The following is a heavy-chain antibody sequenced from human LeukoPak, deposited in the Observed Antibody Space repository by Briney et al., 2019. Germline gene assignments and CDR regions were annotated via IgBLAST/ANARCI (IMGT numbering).Heavy chain of an antibody. D-gene: IGHD6-19*01. CDR3: ARELGYTGWYTADY. V-gene: IGHV3-23*01. Sequence: GGSLRLSCAVSGFTFSSYDMNWVRQAPGKGLEWVSAINNGGRPYYADSVKGRFTISRDNSKDTVYLQMDSLRVEDTAVYYCARELGYTGWYTADYWGQGTLATVSS. CDR1: GFTFSSYD. J-gene: IGHJ4*02. CDR2: INNGGRP.